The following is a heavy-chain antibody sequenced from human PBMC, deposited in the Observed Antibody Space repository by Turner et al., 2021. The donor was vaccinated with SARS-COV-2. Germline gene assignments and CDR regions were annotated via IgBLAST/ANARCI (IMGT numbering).Heavy chain of an antibody. J-gene: IGHJ4*02. CDR2: IIPILATA. V-gene: IGHV1-69*01. Sequence: QVQLVQSGAEVKKPGSSVKVSCKASGGTFSSYPISWVRQAPGQGLEWMGGIIPILATANYAQKFQGRVTITADESTSTAYMELSSLRSEDTAVYYCARDLGYSDYGASPYFDYWGQGTLVTVSS. CDR1: GGTFSSYP. CDR3: ARDLGYSDYGASPYFDY. D-gene: IGHD5-12*01.